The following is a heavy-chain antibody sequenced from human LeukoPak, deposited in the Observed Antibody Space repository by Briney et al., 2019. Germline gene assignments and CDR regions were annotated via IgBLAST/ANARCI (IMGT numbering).Heavy chain of an antibody. Sequence: GGSLRLSCAASGFTFSNYAMSWVRQTPTKGLEWVSTIIGSGDSTYYVDSVKGRFTISRDNSKNTLYLQMNSLRAEDTAVYYCAKDRGQWLVNVFAVWGQGTLVTVSS. CDR1: GFTFSNYA. J-gene: IGHJ4*02. V-gene: IGHV3-23*01. D-gene: IGHD6-19*01. CDR3: AKDRGQWLVNVFAV. CDR2: IIGSGDST.